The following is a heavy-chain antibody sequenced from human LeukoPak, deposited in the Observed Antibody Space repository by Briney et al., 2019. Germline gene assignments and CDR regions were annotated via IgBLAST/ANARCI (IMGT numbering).Heavy chain of an antibody. CDR2: ISYDGSNK. Sequence: GRSLRLSCAASGFTFSSYAMHWVRQAPGKGLEWVAVISYDGSNKYYADSVKGRFTISRDNSKNTLYLQMNSLRAEDTAVYYCARDRGYSGYDHYYGMDVWGQGPTVTVSS. CDR3: ARDRGYSGYDHYYGMDV. CDR1: GFTFSSYA. J-gene: IGHJ6*02. V-gene: IGHV3-30*04. D-gene: IGHD5-12*01.